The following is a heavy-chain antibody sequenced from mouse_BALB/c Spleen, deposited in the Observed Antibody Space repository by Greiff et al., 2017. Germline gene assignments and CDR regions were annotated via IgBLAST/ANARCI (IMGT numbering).Heavy chain of an antibody. CDR1: GFTFSSYG. Sequence: EVKLLESGGDLVKPGGSLKLSCAASGFTFSSYGMSWVRQTPDKRLEWVATISSGGSYIYYPDSVKGRFTISRDNAKNTLYLQMSSLKSEDTAMYYCARLSQGSYDYWGQGTTLTVSS. D-gene: IGHD1-1*02. CDR3: ARLSQGSYDY. CDR2: ISSGGSYI. J-gene: IGHJ2*01. V-gene: IGHV5-6*01.